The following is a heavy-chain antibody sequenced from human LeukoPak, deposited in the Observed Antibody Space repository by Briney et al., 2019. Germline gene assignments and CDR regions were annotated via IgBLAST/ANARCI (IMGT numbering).Heavy chain of an antibody. CDR3: ARNREYSGYGNYYYMDV. V-gene: IGHV4-59*01. J-gene: IGHJ6*03. Sequence: ETLSLTCTVSGGSISSYYWSWIRQPPGKGLEWIGYIYYSGSTNYNPSLKSRVTISVDTSKNQFSLKLSSVTAADTAVYYCARNREYSGYGNYYYMDVWGKGTTVTVSS. CDR1: GGSISSYY. CDR2: IYYSGST. D-gene: IGHD5-12*01.